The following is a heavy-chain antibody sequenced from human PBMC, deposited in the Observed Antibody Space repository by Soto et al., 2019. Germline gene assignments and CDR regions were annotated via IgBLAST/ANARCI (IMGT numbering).Heavy chain of an antibody. V-gene: IGHV1-18*01. Sequence: QVQLVQSGAEVKKPGASVKVSCKASGYTFTSYRISRVRQAPGQGLEWMGWISAYNGHTNYAQKLQGRVTVTTDTPTSTAYMEMRSLTSDDTAVYYCARVELKGRYFDRFGSWGQGTLVTVSS. J-gene: IGHJ4*02. CDR1: GYTFTSYR. D-gene: IGHD3-9*01. CDR3: ARVELKGRYFDRFGS. CDR2: ISAYNGHT.